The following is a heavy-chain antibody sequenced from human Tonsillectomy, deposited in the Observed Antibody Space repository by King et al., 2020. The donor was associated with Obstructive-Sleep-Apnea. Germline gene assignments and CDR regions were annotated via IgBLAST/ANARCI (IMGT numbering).Heavy chain of an antibody. CDR1: GGSISSSIYS. CDR3: ARDDYGNNSRYFDY. D-gene: IGHD4-23*01. V-gene: IGHV4-39*07. J-gene: IGHJ4*02. Sequence: LQLQESGPGLVKPSETLSLTCTVSGGSISSSIYSWGWIRQPPGKGLEWIGSIYYSGSTYYNPSLKSRVTISLDTSKNQFSLKLSSVTAADTAGYYCARDDYGNNSRYFDYWGQGSLVTVSS. CDR2: IYYSGST.